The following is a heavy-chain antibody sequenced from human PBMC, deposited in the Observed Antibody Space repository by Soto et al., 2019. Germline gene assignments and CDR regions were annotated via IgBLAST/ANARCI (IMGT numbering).Heavy chain of an antibody. CDR2: IIPLFGTS. Sequence: QVQLVQSGAEVKTPGSSVTVSCTPSGGSFNDYAFSWVRQAPGQGLEWLGGIIPLFGTSDYSQSFRDRATITAVKSTSTVFLERRSLTSQDTAVYYCARLPLRITVFGKVLGYSDSWGQGSLITVSS. CDR1: GGSFNDYA. V-gene: IGHV1-69*06. J-gene: IGHJ4*02. CDR3: ARLPLRITVFGKVLGYSDS. D-gene: IGHD3-3*01.